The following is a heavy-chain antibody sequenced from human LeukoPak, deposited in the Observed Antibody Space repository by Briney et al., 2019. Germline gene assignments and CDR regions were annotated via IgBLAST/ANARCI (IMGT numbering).Heavy chain of an antibody. CDR1: GYRFTNYW. CDR3: ARLLAAPYYINF. V-gene: IGHV5-51*01. D-gene: IGHD6-25*01. J-gene: IGHJ4*02. CDR2: IYPRDSDT. Sequence: PGESLKISCKGSGYRFTNYWIAWVRQMPGQGLEWLGIIYPRDSDTRYSPSFQGQVSISVDTSIDTAYLQWSSVKASDTAMYYCARLLAAPYYINFWGQGTLVTVSS.